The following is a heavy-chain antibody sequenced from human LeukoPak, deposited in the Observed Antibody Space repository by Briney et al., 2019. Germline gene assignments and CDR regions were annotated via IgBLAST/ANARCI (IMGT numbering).Heavy chain of an antibody. D-gene: IGHD6-6*01. J-gene: IGHJ4*02. Sequence: GGSLRLSCAASGFTFSSYWMSWVRQAPGKGLERVANIKQDGSEKYYVDSVKGRFTISRDNAKNSLYLQMNSLRAEDTAVYYCARGLFKKPAARAHDYWGQGTLVTVSS. CDR3: ARGLFKKPAARAHDY. CDR2: IKQDGSEK. CDR1: GFTFSSYW. V-gene: IGHV3-7*01.